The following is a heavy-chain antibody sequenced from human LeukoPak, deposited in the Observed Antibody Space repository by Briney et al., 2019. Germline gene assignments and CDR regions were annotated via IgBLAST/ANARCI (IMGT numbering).Heavy chain of an antibody. CDR2: INHSGST. D-gene: IGHD2-21*02. Sequence: SETLSLTCAVYGGSFSGYYWSWIRQPPGRGLEWIGEINHSGSTNYNPSLKSRVTISVDTSKNQFSLKLSSVTAADTAVYYCARGVPAIVVVTAPNWFDPWGQGTLATVSS. J-gene: IGHJ5*02. CDR3: ARGVPAIVVVTAPNWFDP. V-gene: IGHV4-34*01. CDR1: GGSFSGYY.